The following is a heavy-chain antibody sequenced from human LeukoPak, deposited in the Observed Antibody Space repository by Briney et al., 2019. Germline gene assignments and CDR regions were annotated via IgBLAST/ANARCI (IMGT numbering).Heavy chain of an antibody. J-gene: IGHJ6*03. CDR1: GGSISSYY. V-gene: IGHV4-4*09. Sequence: PSETLSLTCTVSGGSISSYYWSWIRQPPGKGLEWIGYIYTSGSTNYNPSLKSRVTISVDTSKNQFSLKLSSVTAADTAVYYCARHWGPRSSRYYYYMDVWGKGTTVTVSS. CDR3: ARHWGPRSSRYYYYMDV. D-gene: IGHD6-6*01. CDR2: IYTSGST.